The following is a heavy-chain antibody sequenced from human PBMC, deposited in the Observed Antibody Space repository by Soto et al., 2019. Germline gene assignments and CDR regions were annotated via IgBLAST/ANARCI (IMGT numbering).Heavy chain of an antibody. CDR1: GFPFTNYW. J-gene: IGHJ4*02. CDR2: ISPDWSDG. Sequence: LRLSCAASGFPFTNYWMNWVRQTPGKGLMWVSRISPDWSDGGYADSVEGRFTGSRHNAKNTLYLQMHSLRAEDTAMYYCACWGHIVPVAPSAFDRWGQGTMVTVSS. V-gene: IGHV3-74*01. CDR3: ACWGHIVPVAPSAFDR. D-gene: IGHD2-8*02.